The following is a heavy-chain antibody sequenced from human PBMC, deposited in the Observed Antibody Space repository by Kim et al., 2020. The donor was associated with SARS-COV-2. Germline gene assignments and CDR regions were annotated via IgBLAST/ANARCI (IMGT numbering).Heavy chain of an antibody. J-gene: IGHJ4*02. V-gene: IGHV3-9*01. Sequence: GGSLRLSCAASGFTFDDYAMHWVRQAPGKGLEWVSGISWNSGSIGYADSVKGRFTISRDNAKNSLYLQMNSLRAEDTALYYCAKDMAPNWNGPFDYWGQGTLVTVSS. CDR3: AKDMAPNWNGPFDY. CDR2: ISWNSGSI. D-gene: IGHD1-20*01. CDR1: GFTFDDYA.